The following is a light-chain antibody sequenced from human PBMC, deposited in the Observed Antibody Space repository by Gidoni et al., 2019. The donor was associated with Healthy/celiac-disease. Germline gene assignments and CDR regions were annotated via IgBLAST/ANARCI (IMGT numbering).Light chain of an antibody. CDR1: RSNIGAGYD. CDR3: QSYDSSLV. V-gene: IGLV1-40*01. Sequence: QSVLTQPHSVSGAPGQRVTISCTGSRSNIGAGYDVHWYQQLPGTAPKLLIYGNSNRPSGVPDRFSGSKSGTSASLAITGLQAEDEADYYCQSYDSSLVFGGGTKLTVL. CDR2: GNS. J-gene: IGLJ2*01.